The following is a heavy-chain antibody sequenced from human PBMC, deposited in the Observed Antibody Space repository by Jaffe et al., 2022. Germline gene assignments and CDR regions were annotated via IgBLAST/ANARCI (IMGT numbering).Heavy chain of an antibody. V-gene: IGHV3-48*03. CDR1: GFTFSSYE. D-gene: IGHD5-12*01. Sequence: EVQLVESGGGLVQPGGSLRLSCAASGFTFSSYEMNWVRQAPGKGLEWVSYISSSGSTIYYADSVKGRFTISRDNAKNSLYLQMNSLRAEDTAVYYCARDNRGYDYGDYYYYYYMDVWGKGTTVTVSS. CDR2: ISSSGSTI. CDR3: ARDNRGYDYGDYYYYYYMDV. J-gene: IGHJ6*03.